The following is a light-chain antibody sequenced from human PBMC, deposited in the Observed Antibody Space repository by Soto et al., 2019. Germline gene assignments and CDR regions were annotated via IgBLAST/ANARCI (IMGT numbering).Light chain of an antibody. J-gene: IGKJ3*01. V-gene: IGKV1-39*01. CDR1: QSISSY. CDR2: AAS. Sequence: DIQMTQSPSSLSASVGDRVTITCRASQSISSYLNWYQQKPGKAPKLLIYAASSLQSGVPSRFSGSGSGKDFTLTISSLQHEAFATYYCQQSYSTPVTTFGPGTKVDIK. CDR3: QQSYSTPVTT.